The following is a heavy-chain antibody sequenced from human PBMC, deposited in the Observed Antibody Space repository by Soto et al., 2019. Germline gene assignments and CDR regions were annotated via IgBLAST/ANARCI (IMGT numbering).Heavy chain of an antibody. D-gene: IGHD6-19*01. Sequence: HVHLQESGPGLVKPSGTLSLTCAVSGGSISSSNWWSWVRQPPGKGLEWIGEIYHSGSTNYNPSLKSRVTISVDKSKNQFSLKLSSVTAADPAVYYCATPGIAVARRYWYLDLWGRGTLVTVSS. CDR3: ATPGIAVARRYWYLDL. V-gene: IGHV4-4*02. CDR1: GGSISSSNW. CDR2: IYHSGST. J-gene: IGHJ2*01.